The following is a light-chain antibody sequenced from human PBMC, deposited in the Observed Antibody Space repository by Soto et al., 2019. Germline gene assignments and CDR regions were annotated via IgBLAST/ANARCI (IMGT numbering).Light chain of an antibody. V-gene: IGKV3-15*01. CDR1: QSVSSSY. Sequence: EIVLTQSPGTLSLSPGERATLSCRASQSVSSSYLAWYQQKPGQAPRLLISGASTGATGIPARFSGSGSGTEFTLTISSLQSEDCAIYYCQQYYTWPITFGGGTKVDI. CDR3: QQYYTWPIT. CDR2: GAS. J-gene: IGKJ4*01.